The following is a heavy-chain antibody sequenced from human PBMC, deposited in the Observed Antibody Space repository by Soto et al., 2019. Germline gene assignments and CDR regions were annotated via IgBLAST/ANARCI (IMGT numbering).Heavy chain of an antibody. CDR3: AREIFSGGRYYYYYGMDV. Sequence: ASVKVSCKASGYTFTSYYMHWVRQAPGQGLEWMGIINPSGGSTSYAQKIQGRVTMTRDTSTSTVYMELSSLRSEDTAVYYCAREIFSGGRYYYYYGMDVWGQGTTVTVSS. V-gene: IGHV1-46*01. CDR1: GYTFTSYY. CDR2: INPSGGST. J-gene: IGHJ6*02. D-gene: IGHD2-15*01.